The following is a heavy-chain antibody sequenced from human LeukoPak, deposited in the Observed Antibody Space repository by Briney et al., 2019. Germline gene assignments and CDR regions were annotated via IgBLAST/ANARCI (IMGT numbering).Heavy chain of an antibody. Sequence: PGGSPRLSCAASGFTFSSYSMTWVRQAPGKGLEWVSYISSSSSTICYADSVKGRFTISRDNAKNSLYLQLNSLRAEDTGVYYCARDFAARPRWFDPWGQGTLVTVSS. D-gene: IGHD6-6*01. V-gene: IGHV3-48*04. CDR1: GFTFSSYS. CDR3: ARDFAARPRWFDP. J-gene: IGHJ5*02. CDR2: ISSSSSTI.